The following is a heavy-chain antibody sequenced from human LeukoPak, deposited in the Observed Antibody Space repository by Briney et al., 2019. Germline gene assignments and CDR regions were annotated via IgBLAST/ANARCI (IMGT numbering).Heavy chain of an antibody. CDR2: IYSGGST. CDR1: GFIVSSNY. Sequence: PGGSLRLSCAASGFIVSSNYMSWVRQAPGKGLEWVSVIYSGGSTYYADSVKGRFTISRDNSKNTLYLQMNSLRAEDTAVYYCARGSSSWRDILFDPWGQGTLVTVSS. D-gene: IGHD6-13*01. CDR3: ARGSSSWRDILFDP. V-gene: IGHV3-66*01. J-gene: IGHJ5*02.